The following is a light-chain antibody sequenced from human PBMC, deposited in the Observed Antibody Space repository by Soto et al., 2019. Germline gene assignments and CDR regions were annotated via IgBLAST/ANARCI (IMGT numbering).Light chain of an antibody. CDR3: QQYNNWPPGT. J-gene: IGKJ1*01. Sequence: EIVMTQSPDTLSVSPGERATLSCRASQSVNSNLAWYQQKPGQAPRLLIYGASTRATSIPARFSGSGSGTEFTLTISSLQSEDFAVYYCQQYNNWPPGTFGQGTKVEFK. CDR2: GAS. V-gene: IGKV3-15*01. CDR1: QSVNSN.